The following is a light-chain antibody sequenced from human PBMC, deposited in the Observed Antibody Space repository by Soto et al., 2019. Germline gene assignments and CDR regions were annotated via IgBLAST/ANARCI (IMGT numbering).Light chain of an antibody. J-gene: IGKJ5*01. V-gene: IGKV3-11*01. CDR1: QSVSSY. Sequence: EIVLTQSPATLSLSPGERATLSCRASQSVSSYLAWYQQKAGQAPRLLIYDASNRATGIPARFSGSGSGTDFILTISSLEPEDFAVYYCQQRSNWPTFGQGTRLEIK. CDR2: DAS. CDR3: QQRSNWPT.